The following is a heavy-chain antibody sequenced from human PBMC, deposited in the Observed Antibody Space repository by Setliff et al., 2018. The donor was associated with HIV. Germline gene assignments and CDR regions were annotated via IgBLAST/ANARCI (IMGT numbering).Heavy chain of an antibody. Sequence: KPSETLSLTCAVYGGSFSGYYWSWIRQPPGKGLEWIGEIDNRGGYNYNPSFSSRVTISVDASKRQFSLKLTSVTAADTAVYYCARGGVGYGIAARTHFDYWGQGTLVTVSS. J-gene: IGHJ4*02. D-gene: IGHD6-6*01. CDR3: ARGGVGYGIAARTHFDY. CDR2: IDNRGGY. V-gene: IGHV4-34*01. CDR1: GGSFSGYY.